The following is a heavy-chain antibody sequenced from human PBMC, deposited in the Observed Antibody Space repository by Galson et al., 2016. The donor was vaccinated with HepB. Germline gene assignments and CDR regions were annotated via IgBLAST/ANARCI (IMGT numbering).Heavy chain of an antibody. J-gene: IGHJ4*02. CDR3: ARDRDWNLDF. V-gene: IGHV1-18*04. Sequence: SVKVSCKASGYSFSTYGISWVRQTPGQGLEWMGWISTNSGNTKYSQILQDRVTLTRDTSTRTAYMELGSLRSDDTAIYYCARDRDWNLDFWGQGTLVTVSS. D-gene: IGHD1-1*01. CDR1: GYSFSTYG. CDR2: ISTNSGNT.